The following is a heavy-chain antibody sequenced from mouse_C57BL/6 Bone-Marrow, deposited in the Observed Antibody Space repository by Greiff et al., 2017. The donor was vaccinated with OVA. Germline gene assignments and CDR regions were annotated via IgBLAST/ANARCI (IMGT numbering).Heavy chain of an antibody. J-gene: IGHJ2*01. CDR1: GYTFTSYG. CDR2: IHPRSGNT. CDR3: AREDWDFDY. D-gene: IGHD4-1*01. Sequence: VQLQQSGAELARPGASVKLSCKASGYTFTSYGISWVKQRTGQGLEWIGEIHPRSGNTYYNEKFKGKATLTADKSSSTAYMELRSLTSEDAAVYFCAREDWDFDYWCQGTTLTVSS. V-gene: IGHV1-81*01.